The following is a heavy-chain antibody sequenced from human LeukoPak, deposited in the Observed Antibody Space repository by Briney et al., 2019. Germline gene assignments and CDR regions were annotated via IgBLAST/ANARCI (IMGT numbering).Heavy chain of an antibody. CDR1: GFTFSDYY. CDR2: ISSSGSTI. CDR3: ARESAVATLYYYGMDV. D-gene: IGHD5-12*01. J-gene: IGHJ6*02. Sequence: GGSLRLSCAASGFTFSDYYMSWIHQAPGKGLEWVSYISSSGSTIYYADSVKGRFTISRDNAKNSLYLQMNSLRAEDTAVYYCARESAVATLYYYGMDVWGQGTTVTVSS. V-gene: IGHV3-11*01.